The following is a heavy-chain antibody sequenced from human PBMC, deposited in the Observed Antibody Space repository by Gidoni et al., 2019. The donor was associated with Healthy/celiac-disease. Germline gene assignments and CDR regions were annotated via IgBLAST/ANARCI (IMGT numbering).Heavy chain of an antibody. D-gene: IGHD5-12*01. CDR2: ISSNGGST. Sequence: EVQLVESGGGLVQPGGSLRLSCSASGFTFSSYAMHWVRQAPGKGLEYVSAISSNGGSTYYADSVKGRFTISRDNSKNTLYLQMSSLRAEDTAVYYCVKSIVATIPPYYFDYWGQGTLVTVSS. CDR3: VKSIVATIPPYYFDY. CDR1: GFTFSSYA. J-gene: IGHJ4*02. V-gene: IGHV3-64D*06.